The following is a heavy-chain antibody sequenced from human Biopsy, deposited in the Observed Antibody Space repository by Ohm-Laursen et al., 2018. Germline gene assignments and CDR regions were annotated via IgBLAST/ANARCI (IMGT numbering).Heavy chain of an antibody. D-gene: IGHD6-19*01. J-gene: IGHJ4*02. Sequence: GTLSLICAVSGDSLSSGPDNWSWIRQPPGQGLEYIGFIYSGGNTNYNPSLQNRVTMSVDTSKNQFSLKLSSVIAADTAVYYCARGRRTSGWPYFDNWGQGALVIVSP. V-gene: IGHV4-61*01. CDR3: ARGRRTSGWPYFDN. CDR2: IYSGGNT. CDR1: GDSLSSGPDN.